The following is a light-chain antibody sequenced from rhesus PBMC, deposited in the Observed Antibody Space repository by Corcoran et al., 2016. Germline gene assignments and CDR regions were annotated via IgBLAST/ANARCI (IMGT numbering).Light chain of an antibody. Sequence: DIRMTQSPSSLSASIGDTVTINCRASQRINTWLAWDQQKPGNAPKLFIYKAFSLQSGVPSRFSGCGSGTDFTLTITSLESEDFAIYFCQQYMRGPLTFGGGTKVELK. CDR1: QRINTW. CDR3: QQYMRGPLT. V-gene: IGKV1-22*01. J-gene: IGKJ4*01. CDR2: KAF.